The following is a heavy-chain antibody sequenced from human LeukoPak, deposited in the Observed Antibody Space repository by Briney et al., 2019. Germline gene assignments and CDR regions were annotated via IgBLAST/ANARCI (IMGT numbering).Heavy chain of an antibody. D-gene: IGHD2-15*01. V-gene: IGHV1-69*13. CDR3: ARLKGWAFDI. J-gene: IGHJ3*02. CDR2: IIPIFGTA. Sequence: ASVKVSCKASGGTFSSYAISWVRQAPGRGLEWMGGIIPIFGTANYAQKFQGRVTITADESTSTAYMELSSLRSEDTAVYYCARLKGWAFDIWGQGTMVTVSS. CDR1: GGTFSSYA.